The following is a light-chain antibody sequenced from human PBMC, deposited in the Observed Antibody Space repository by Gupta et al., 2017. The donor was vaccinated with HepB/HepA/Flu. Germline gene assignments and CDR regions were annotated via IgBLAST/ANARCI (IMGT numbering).Light chain of an antibody. V-gene: IGLV2-14*03. J-gene: IGLJ3*02. Sequence: SALTQPASVSVSPGQSATISCSGTSSDVGAYNYVSCYRQHPDTAPKLMIYDVNKRPSGVSTRFSGSKSGNTASLTISGLQSEDEADYYCLSYTTSGTWVFGGGTKLTVL. CDR3: LSYTTSGTWV. CDR1: SSDVGAYNY. CDR2: DVN.